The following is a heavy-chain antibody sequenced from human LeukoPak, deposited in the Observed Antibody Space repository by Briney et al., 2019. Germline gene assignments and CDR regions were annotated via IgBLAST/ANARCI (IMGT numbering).Heavy chain of an antibody. Sequence: SETLSLTCAVYGGSFSGYYWSWIRQPPGKGLEWIGEINHSGSTNYNPSLKSRVTISVDTSKNQFYLKLSSVTAADTAVYYCAREGRGYSGYARYWGQGTLVTVS. CDR2: INHSGST. CDR3: AREGRGYSGYARY. CDR1: GGSFSGYY. J-gene: IGHJ4*02. V-gene: IGHV4-34*01. D-gene: IGHD5-12*01.